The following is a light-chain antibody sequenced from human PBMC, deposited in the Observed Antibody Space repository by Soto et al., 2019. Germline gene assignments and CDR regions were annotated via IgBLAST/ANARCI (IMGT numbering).Light chain of an antibody. J-gene: IGKJ3*01. CDR1: QTIIGY. V-gene: IGKV1-39*01. CDR3: QQTYSTPHT. CDR2: AAS. Sequence: DIQMTQSPSSLSASIGDSVTITCRASQTIIGYLNWYQQKPGKAPRLLINAASNLQSGVPSRFRGSGSGTDFTLTISSLQPEDFATYYCQQTYSTPHTFGPGTKVDIK.